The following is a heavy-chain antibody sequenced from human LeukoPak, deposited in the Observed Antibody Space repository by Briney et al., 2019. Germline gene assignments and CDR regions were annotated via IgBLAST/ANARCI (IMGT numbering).Heavy chain of an antibody. V-gene: IGHV3-7*05. J-gene: IGHJ4*02. CDR2: IKQDGSEK. Sequence: GGSLRLSCAASGFTFSSYWMSWARQAPGKGLEWVANIKQDGSEKYYVDSVKGRFTIPRDNAKNSLYLQMNSLRAEDTAVYYCARDLGGIYGSGSYYKGEFDYWGQGTLVTVSS. CDR1: GFTFSSYW. CDR3: ARDLGGIYGSGSYYKGEFDY. D-gene: IGHD3-10*01.